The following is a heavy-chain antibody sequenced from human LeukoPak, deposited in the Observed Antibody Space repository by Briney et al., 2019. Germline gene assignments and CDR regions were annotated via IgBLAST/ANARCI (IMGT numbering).Heavy chain of an antibody. V-gene: IGHV3-74*01. D-gene: IGHD3-10*01. CDR3: ARDRYYGSGRYNYFDY. J-gene: IGHJ4*02. CDR2: IRSDGSIT. Sequence: AGGSLRLSCAASGFTFSNYWMHWVRQAPGKGPVWVSRIRSDGSITTYADSVKGRFTISRDNSKNTLYLQMNSLRAEDTAVYYCARDRYYGSGRYNYFDYWGQGTLVTVSS. CDR1: GFTFSNYW.